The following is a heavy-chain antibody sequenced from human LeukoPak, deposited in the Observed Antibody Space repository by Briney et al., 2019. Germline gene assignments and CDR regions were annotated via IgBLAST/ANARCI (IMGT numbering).Heavy chain of an antibody. CDR3: ASRILGYCSGGSCYSVWFDP. V-gene: IGHV4-39*01. Sequence: SETLSLTCTVSGGSISSSSYYWGWIRQPPGKGLEWIGSIYYSGSTYYNPSLKSRVTISVDTSKNQFSLKLSSVTAADTAVYYCASRILGYCSGGSCYSVWFDPWGQGTLVTVSS. CDR1: GGSISSSSYY. D-gene: IGHD2-15*01. CDR2: IYYSGST. J-gene: IGHJ5*02.